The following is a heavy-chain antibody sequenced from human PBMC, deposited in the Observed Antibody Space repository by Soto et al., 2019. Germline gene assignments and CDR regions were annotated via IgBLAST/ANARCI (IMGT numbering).Heavy chain of an antibody. CDR2: INSDGSST. Sequence: EVQLVESGGGLVQPGGSLRLSCAASGFTFSSYWMHWVRQAPGKGLVWVSRINSDGSSTSYADSVKGRFTISRDNAKNTLYLQMNSLRAEDTAVYYCARGLVARYYYYYGMDVGGQGTTVTVSS. CDR1: GFTFSSYW. V-gene: IGHV3-74*01. D-gene: IGHD2-15*01. J-gene: IGHJ6*02. CDR3: ARGLVARYYYYYGMDV.